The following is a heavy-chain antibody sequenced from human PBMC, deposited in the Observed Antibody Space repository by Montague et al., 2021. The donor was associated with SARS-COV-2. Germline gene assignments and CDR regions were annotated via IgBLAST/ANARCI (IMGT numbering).Heavy chain of an antibody. CDR3: ARGQVTILGVLIMLPAAGALDI. CDR2: VNHSGST. CDR1: GGSFSGYY. Sequence: SETLSLTCAVYGGSFSGYYWSWIRQPPGKGLEWIGEVNHSGSTNYNPSLKSRVTISVDTSKNQFSLKMNAVSAADTAVYYGARGQVTILGVLIMLPAAGALDIWGRGTMVSVSS. J-gene: IGHJ3*02. D-gene: IGHD3-3*01. V-gene: IGHV4-34*01.